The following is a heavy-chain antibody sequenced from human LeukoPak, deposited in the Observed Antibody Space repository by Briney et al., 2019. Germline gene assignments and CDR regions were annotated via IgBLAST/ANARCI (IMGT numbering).Heavy chain of an antibody. D-gene: IGHD3-10*01. V-gene: IGHV3-23*01. Sequence: PGGSLRLSCAASGFTFSSYSMNWVRQAPGKGLEWVSSISSSGGSTYYADSVKGRFTISRDNSKKTVYLQMNNLRGEDTAVYYCAKGGGRAYYYGSANSYPDYYYYYYMDVWGKGTTVTIFS. CDR3: AKGGGRAYYYGSANSYPDYYYYYYMDV. CDR2: ISSSGGST. CDR1: GFTFSSYS. J-gene: IGHJ6*03.